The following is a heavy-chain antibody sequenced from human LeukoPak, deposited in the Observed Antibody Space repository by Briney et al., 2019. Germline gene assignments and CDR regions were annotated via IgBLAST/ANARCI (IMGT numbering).Heavy chain of an antibody. V-gene: IGHV4-38-2*02. D-gene: IGHD1-26*01. Sequence: SETLSLTCTVSGYSISSGYYWGWIRQPPGKGLEWIGRIYHSGSTYYNPSLKSRVTISVDTSKNQFSLKLSSVTAADTAVYYCARNPGLTASGSGSYYYMDVWGKGTTVTVSS. CDR2: IYHSGST. J-gene: IGHJ6*03. CDR3: ARNPGLTASGSGSYYYMDV. CDR1: GYSISSGYY.